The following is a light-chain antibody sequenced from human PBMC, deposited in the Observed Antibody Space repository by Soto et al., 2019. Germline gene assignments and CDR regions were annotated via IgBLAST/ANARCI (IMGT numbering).Light chain of an antibody. J-gene: IGKJ1*01. Sequence: DIQMTQSPSTLSTSVGDRVTITCRASQSISSWLAWYQQKPGKAPKLLIYDASSLESGAPSRFSGSGSGTEFTLTISSLQPDDFATYSCQQYNSYSGKFGQGTK. V-gene: IGKV1-5*01. CDR2: DAS. CDR3: QQYNSYSGK. CDR1: QSISSW.